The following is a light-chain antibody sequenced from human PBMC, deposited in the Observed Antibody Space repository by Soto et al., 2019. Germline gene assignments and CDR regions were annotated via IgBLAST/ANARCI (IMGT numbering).Light chain of an antibody. J-gene: IGKJ4*01. V-gene: IGKV3-15*01. CDR2: GAS. CDR1: QTLYNN. Sequence: EIVMTQSPATLSVSPGERATLSCRASQTLYNNLAWYQQKLGQAPRLLIYGASARATDIPARFSGSGSGTEFTLTXSGLQXXDXAIYYCQQYSDWPLTXG. CDR3: QQYSDWPLT.